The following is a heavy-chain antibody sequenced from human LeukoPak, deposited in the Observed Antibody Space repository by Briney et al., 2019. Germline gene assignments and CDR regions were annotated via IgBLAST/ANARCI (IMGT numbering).Heavy chain of an antibody. J-gene: IGHJ4*02. Sequence: SETLSLTCTVSGGSISSSSYYWGWIRQPPGKGLEWIGSIYYSGSTYYNPSLKSRVTISVDTSKNQFSLKLSSVTAADTAVYYCASIDFPLDYWGQGTLVTVSS. CDR3: ASIDFPLDY. CDR2: IYYSGST. CDR1: GGSISSSSYY. D-gene: IGHD3-3*01. V-gene: IGHV4-39*07.